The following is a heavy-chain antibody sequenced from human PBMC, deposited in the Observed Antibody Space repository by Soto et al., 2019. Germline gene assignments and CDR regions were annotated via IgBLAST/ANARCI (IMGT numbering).Heavy chain of an antibody. CDR1: GSISSSNW. J-gene: IGHJ6*02. Sequence: LSLTCAVSGGSISSSNWWSWVRPAPGKGLEWVAVISYDGSNKYYAGSVKGRFTISRDNSKNTLYLQMNSLRAEDTAVYYCAKDRRPNYYYGMDVWGQGTTVTVSS. V-gene: IGHV3-30*18. D-gene: IGHD6-25*01. CDR2: ISYDGSNK. CDR3: AKDRRPNYYYGMDV.